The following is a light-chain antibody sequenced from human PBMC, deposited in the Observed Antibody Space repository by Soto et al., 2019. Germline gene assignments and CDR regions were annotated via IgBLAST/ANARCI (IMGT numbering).Light chain of an antibody. CDR2: AAS. J-gene: IGKJ1*01. CDR3: QQLNRFPRT. Sequence: DIQLTQSPSFLSASVGDRVIITCRASQDISSYLAWYQQRPGKVARFLTHAASTLQSGVPSRFSAAGSGKNFTLTISSLQSEDIATYYWQQLNRFPRTFGQGTKVEV. CDR1: QDISSY. V-gene: IGKV1-9*01.